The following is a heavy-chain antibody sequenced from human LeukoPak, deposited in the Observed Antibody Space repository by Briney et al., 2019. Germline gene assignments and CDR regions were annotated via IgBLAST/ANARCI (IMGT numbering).Heavy chain of an antibody. Sequence: ASVKVSCKTSGYTFTGYYIHWVRQAPGQGLEWMGWIDPNSGGRNFAQNFEGRVTMTKDRSLTTAYMGLSSLTFDDTAVYYCARASSSWSHSWFDPWGQGTLVTVSS. CDR1: GYTFTGYY. CDR2: IDPNSGGR. D-gene: IGHD6-13*01. CDR3: ARASSSWSHSWFDP. V-gene: IGHV1-2*02. J-gene: IGHJ5*02.